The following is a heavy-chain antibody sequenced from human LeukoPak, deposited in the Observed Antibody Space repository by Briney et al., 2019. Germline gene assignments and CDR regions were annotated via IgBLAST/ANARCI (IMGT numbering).Heavy chain of an antibody. CDR2: INPNSGGT. CDR1: GYTLTAYY. Sequence: ASVKVSCKASGYTLTAYYIYWVRQAPGQGLEWMGRINPNSGGTDYAQNFQGRVTMTRDTSISTAYMELSRLRSDDTAVYYCARASQRLGDSDYWGQGTLSPSPQ. J-gene: IGHJ4*02. CDR3: ARASQRLGDSDY. D-gene: IGHD6-25*01. V-gene: IGHV1-2*06.